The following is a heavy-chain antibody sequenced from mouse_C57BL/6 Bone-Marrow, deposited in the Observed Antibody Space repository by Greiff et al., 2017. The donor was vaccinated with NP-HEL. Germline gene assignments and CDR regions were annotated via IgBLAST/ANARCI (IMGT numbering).Heavy chain of an antibody. V-gene: IGHV1-81*01. Sequence: VQLQQSGAELARPGASVKLSCKASGYTFTSYGISWVKQRTGQGLEWIGEIYPRSGNTYYNEKFEGKATLTADKSSSTAYMELRSLTSEDSAVYFCARRGDYVFAYWGQGTLVTVSA. CDR3: ARRGDYVFAY. CDR2: IYPRSGNT. J-gene: IGHJ3*01. D-gene: IGHD2-4*01. CDR1: GYTFTSYG.